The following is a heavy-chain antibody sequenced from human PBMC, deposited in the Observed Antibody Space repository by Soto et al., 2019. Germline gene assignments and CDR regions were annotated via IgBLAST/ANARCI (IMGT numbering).Heavy chain of an antibody. Sequence: EVQLLESGGGLVQPGGSLRLSCAASGFTFSSYAMSWVRQAPGKGLGWVSAISGSGGSTYYADSVKGRFTISRDNSKNTLYLQMNSLRAEDTAVYYCAKDSSDYGDYGGNAFDIWGQGTMVTVSS. V-gene: IGHV3-23*01. CDR3: AKDSSDYGDYGGNAFDI. J-gene: IGHJ3*02. CDR2: ISGSGGST. CDR1: GFTFSSYA. D-gene: IGHD4-17*01.